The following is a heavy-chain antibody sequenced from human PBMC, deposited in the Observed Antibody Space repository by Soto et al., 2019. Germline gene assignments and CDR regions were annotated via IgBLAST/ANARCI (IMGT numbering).Heavy chain of an antibody. Sequence: PGGSLRLSCAAPGFTVSSNYMSWVRQAPGKGLEWVSVIYSGGSTYYADSVKGRFTISRDNSKTTLYLQMNSLRAEDTAVYYCARDATDSSSWYPYYFDHWGPGTLVTVSS. CDR1: GFTVSSNY. CDR2: IYSGGST. D-gene: IGHD6-13*01. V-gene: IGHV3-53*01. J-gene: IGHJ4*02. CDR3: ARDATDSSSWYPYYFDH.